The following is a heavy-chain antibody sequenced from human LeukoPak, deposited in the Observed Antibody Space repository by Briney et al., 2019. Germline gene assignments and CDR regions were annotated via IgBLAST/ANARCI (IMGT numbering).Heavy chain of an antibody. D-gene: IGHD3-10*02. V-gene: IGHV6-1*01. CDR3: ARGRKLASTMYYFDY. Sequence: SQTLSLTCAISGDSVSSNSATWHWLRQSPSRGLEWLGRTYYRSKWYNDYAVSVKSRITVNPDTSKNQLSLQLNSVTAEDTAIYYCARGRKLASTMYYFDYWGQGTLVTVSS. CDR1: GDSVSSNSAT. J-gene: IGHJ4*02. CDR2: TYYRSKWYN.